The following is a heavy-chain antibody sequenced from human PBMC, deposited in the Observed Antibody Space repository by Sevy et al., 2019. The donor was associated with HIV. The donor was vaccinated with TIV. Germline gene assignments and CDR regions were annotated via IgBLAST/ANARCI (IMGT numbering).Heavy chain of an antibody. Sequence: GGSLRLSCAASGFTFTNYVMNWVRQAPGKGLEWVSSISRNSDDINYADSVKGRFTLARDNAKNSLYLQMNSLRAEDTAVYYCAGGEVRGFATNRPVYGMDIWGQGATVTVSS. J-gene: IGHJ6*02. CDR2: ISRNSDDI. CDR1: GFTFTNYV. CDR3: AGGEVRGFATNRPVYGMDI. D-gene: IGHD3-10*01. V-gene: IGHV3-21*06.